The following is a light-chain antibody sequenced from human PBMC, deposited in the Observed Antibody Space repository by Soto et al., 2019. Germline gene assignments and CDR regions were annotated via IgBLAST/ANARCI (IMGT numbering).Light chain of an antibody. CDR1: QSISTW. CDR2: KAS. J-gene: IGKJ1*01. CDR3: QQCSTFPRT. Sequence: DIQMTQSASTLSATVLDGVAITCLASQSISTWLAWYQQKPGKAPKLLIYKASSLEGGVPSRFSGSGSGTEFTLTISSLQPDDFATYYCQQCSTFPRTFGQGTKVDIK. V-gene: IGKV1-5*03.